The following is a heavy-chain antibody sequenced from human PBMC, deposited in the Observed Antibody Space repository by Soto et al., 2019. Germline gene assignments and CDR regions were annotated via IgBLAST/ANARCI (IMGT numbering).Heavy chain of an antibody. CDR1: GGSISSYY. CDR2: IYYSGST. J-gene: IGHJ6*02. Sequence: QVQLQESGPGLVKPSETLSLTCTVSGGSISSYYWSWIRQPPGKGLEWIGYIYYSGSTNYNPSLKSRVTISVDTSKNQFSLKLSSVTAADTAVYYCARDSGIGADSSGWWGYYYGMDVWGQGTTVTVSS. D-gene: IGHD6-19*01. CDR3: ARDSGIGADSSGWWGYYYGMDV. V-gene: IGHV4-59*01.